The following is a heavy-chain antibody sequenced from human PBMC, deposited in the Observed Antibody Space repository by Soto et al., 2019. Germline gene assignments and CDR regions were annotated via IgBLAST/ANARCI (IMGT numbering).Heavy chain of an antibody. CDR1: GGSFSGYY. V-gene: IGHV4-34*01. J-gene: IGHJ5*02. CDR3: ARDQLELVVAATTYNWFDP. D-gene: IGHD2-15*01. Sequence: PSETLSLTCAFYGGSFSGYYWSWIRQPPGKGLEWIGEINHSGSTNYNPSLKSRVTISVDTSKNQFSLKLSSVTAADTAVYYCARDQLELVVAATTYNWFDPWGQGTLVTVSS. CDR2: INHSGST.